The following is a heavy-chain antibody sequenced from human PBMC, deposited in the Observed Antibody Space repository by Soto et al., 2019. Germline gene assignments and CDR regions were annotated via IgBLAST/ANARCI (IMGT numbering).Heavy chain of an antibody. Sequence: KASETLSLTCTVSGGSISSYYWSWIRQPPGKALEWIGNIYDSGSTSYNPYLKSRVTMSVDTSKNQLSLRLTSVTAADTAVYFCARGSSSYYDYGMDVWGQGTTVTVSS. CDR2: IYDSGST. V-gene: IGHV4-59*04. CDR1: GGSISSYY. CDR3: ARGSSSYYDYGMDV. D-gene: IGHD6-6*01. J-gene: IGHJ6*02.